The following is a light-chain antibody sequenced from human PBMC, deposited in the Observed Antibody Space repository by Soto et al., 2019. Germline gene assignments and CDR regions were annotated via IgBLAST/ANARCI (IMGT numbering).Light chain of an antibody. CDR2: GAS. CDR1: QSVSSSY. CDR3: QQYGSSPWT. J-gene: IGKJ1*01. V-gene: IGKV3-20*01. Sequence: EIVLTQSPGTLSLSPGERATLSCRASQSVSSSYLAWYQQKPGQAPRPLIYGASSRAIGIPDRFSGSGSGTDFTLTISRLEPEDFAVYYCQQYGSSPWTFGQGTKLESK.